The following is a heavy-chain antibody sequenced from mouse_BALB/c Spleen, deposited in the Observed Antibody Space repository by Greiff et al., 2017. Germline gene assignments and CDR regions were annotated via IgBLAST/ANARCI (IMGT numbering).Heavy chain of an antibody. CDR2: ISSGGGT. J-gene: IGHJ2*01. CDR3: ARGQRGYYGNPFDY. D-gene: IGHD2-1*01. V-gene: IGHV5-6-5*01. Sequence: EVKLMESGGGLVKPGGSLKLSCAASGFTFSSYAMSWVRQTPEKRLEWVASISSGGGTYYPDSVKGRFTISRDNARNILYLQMSSLRSEDTAMYYCARGQRGYYGNPFDYWGQGTTLTVSS. CDR1: GFTFSSYA.